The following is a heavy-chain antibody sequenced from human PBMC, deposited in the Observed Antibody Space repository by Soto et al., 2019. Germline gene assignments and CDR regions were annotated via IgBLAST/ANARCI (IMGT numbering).Heavy chain of an antibody. J-gene: IGHJ5*02. V-gene: IGHV3-23*01. CDR2: ISGSGGST. D-gene: IGHD6-13*01. CDR1: GFTFSSYA. CDR3: AKDRSRGSWYRWFDP. Sequence: GGSLRLSCAASGFTFSSYAMSWVRQAPGKGLEWVSAISGSGGSTYYADSVKGRFTISRDNSKNTLYLQMNSLRAEDTAVYYCAKDRSRGSWYRWFDPCGQGALVTVSS.